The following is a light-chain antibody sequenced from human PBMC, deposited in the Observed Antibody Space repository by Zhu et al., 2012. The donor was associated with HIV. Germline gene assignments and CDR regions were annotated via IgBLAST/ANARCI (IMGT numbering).Light chain of an antibody. CDR2: GTS. CDR3: HQYGSSPLT. Sequence: EIVLTQSPGTLSLSPGESATLSCRASESVSSSFLAWYQQKPGQAPRLLIYGTSTRAIGIPDRFSGSGSGTDFSLTITSLEPEDFAVYYCHQYGSSPLTFGGRTKVX. CDR1: ESVSSSF. J-gene: IGKJ4*01. V-gene: IGKV3-20*01.